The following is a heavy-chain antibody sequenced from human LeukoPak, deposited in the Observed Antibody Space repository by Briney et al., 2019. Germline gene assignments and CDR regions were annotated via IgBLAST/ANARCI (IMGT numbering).Heavy chain of an antibody. CDR1: GFTFSVSA. CDR2: ISGSGGST. CDR3: AKVRDSSGYHQYYFDY. D-gene: IGHD3-22*01. V-gene: IGHV3-23*01. Sequence: GGSLRLSCAASGFTFSVSAMSWVRQAPGKGLEWVSAISGSGGSTYYADSVKGRFTISRDNSKNTLYLQMNSLRAEDTAVYYCAKVRDSSGYHQYYFDYWGQGTLVTVSS. J-gene: IGHJ4*02.